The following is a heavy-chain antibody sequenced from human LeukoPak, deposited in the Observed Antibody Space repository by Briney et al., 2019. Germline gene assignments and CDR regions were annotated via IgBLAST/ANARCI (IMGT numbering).Heavy chain of an antibody. CDR3: ARGAYCSGGSCYSNWFDP. CDR2: TYYRSTWYN. J-gene: IGHJ5*02. D-gene: IGHD2-15*01. Sequence: SQTLSVTCAISGDSVSSNSAAWNWIRQSPSRGLEWLGRTYYRSTWYNDYAVSVKSRMTINPDTSKNQFSLQLNSVTPEDTAVYYCARGAYCSGGSCYSNWFDPWGQGTLVTVSS. V-gene: IGHV6-1*01. CDR1: GDSVSSNSAA.